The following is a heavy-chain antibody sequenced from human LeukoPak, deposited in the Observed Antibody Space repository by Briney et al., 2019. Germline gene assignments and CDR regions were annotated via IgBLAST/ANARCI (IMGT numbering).Heavy chain of an antibody. V-gene: IGHV3-23*01. J-gene: IGHJ4*02. CDR3: AKRPGIVATIKRTYYFDY. CDR2: ISGSGGST. CDR1: GFTFSSYA. Sequence: PGGSLRLSCAASGFTFSSYAMSWVRQAPGKGLEWVSAISGSGGSTYYADSVKGRFTISRDNSKNTLYLQMNSLRAEDTAVYYCAKRPGIVATIKRTYYFDYWGQGTLVTGS. D-gene: IGHD5-12*01.